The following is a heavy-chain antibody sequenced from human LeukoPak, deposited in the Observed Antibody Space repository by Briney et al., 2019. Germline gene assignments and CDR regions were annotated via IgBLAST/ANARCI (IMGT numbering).Heavy chain of an antibody. CDR1: GGSVSSGSYY. D-gene: IGHD3-22*01. CDR2: IYYSGST. Sequence: PSETLSLTCTVSGGSVSSGSYYWSWIRQPPGKGLEWIGYIYYSGSTNYNPSLKSRVTISVDTSKNQFSLKLSSVTAADTAVYYRARGDSSGYPYFDYWGQGTLVTVSS. J-gene: IGHJ4*02. CDR3: ARGDSSGYPYFDY. V-gene: IGHV4-61*01.